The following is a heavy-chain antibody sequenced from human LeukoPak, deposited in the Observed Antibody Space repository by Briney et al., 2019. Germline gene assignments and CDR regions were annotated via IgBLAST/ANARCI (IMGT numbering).Heavy chain of an antibody. Sequence: GSLRLSCAASGFTFSSYSMNWIRQPPGKGLDWIGSIYYSGSTYYNPSLKSRVTISVDTSKNQFSLKLSSVTAADTAVFYCASLRERSYYARGFDYWGQGTLVTVSS. J-gene: IGHJ4*02. D-gene: IGHD1-26*01. CDR3: ASLRERSYYARGFDY. V-gene: IGHV4-39*01. CDR1: GFTFSSYS. CDR2: IYYSGST.